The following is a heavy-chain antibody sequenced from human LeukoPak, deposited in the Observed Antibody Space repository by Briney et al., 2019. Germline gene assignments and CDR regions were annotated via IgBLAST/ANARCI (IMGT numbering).Heavy chain of an antibody. CDR2: INPNSGGT. Sequence: ASVKVSCKASGYTFTGYCMHWVRQAPGQGLEWMGWINPNSGGTNSAQKFQGRVTMTRDTSISTAYMELSRLRSDDTAVYYCAREICSSTSCYDGRGWFDPWGQGTLVTVSS. CDR1: GYTFTGYC. J-gene: IGHJ5*02. CDR3: AREICSSTSCYDGRGWFDP. D-gene: IGHD2-2*01. V-gene: IGHV1-2*02.